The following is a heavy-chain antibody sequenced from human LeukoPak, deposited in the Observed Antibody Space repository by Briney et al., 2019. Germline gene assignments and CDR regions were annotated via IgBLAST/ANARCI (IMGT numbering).Heavy chain of an antibody. CDR3: ARELFYYDLWTAPSSYMDV. J-gene: IGHJ6*03. CDR2: ISGSGGST. Sequence: GGSLRLSCAASGFTFSSYAMNWVRQPPGKGLEWVSVISGSGGSTYYADSVKGRFAISRDNSKNTLYLQMNSLRAEDTAVYYCARELFYYDLWTAPSSYMDVWGKGTTVTVSS. V-gene: IGHV3-23*01. CDR1: GFTFSSYA. D-gene: IGHD3/OR15-3a*01.